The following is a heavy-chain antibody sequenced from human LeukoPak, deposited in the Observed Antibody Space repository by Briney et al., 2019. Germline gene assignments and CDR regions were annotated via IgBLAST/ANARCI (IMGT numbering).Heavy chain of an antibody. CDR3: ARDTGCSSTSCPPSYYYGMDV. D-gene: IGHD2-2*01. CDR2: IIPIFGTA. Sequence: GSSVKVSCKASGGTFSSYAISWVRQAPGQGLEWMGGIIPIFGTANYAQKFQGRVTITADESTSTAYMELSSLRSEDTAVYYCARDTGCSSTSCPPSYYYGMDVWGKGTTVTVSS. CDR1: GGTFSSYA. V-gene: IGHV1-69*01. J-gene: IGHJ6*04.